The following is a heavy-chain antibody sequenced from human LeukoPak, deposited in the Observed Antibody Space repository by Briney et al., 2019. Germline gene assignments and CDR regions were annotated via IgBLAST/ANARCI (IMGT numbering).Heavy chain of an antibody. CDR1: GGTFSSYA. V-gene: IGHV1-69*05. CDR3: ARDSNIAAAGYMDV. CDR2: IIPIFGTA. J-gene: IGHJ6*03. Sequence: SVKVSCKASGGTFSSYAISWVRLAPGQGLEWMGVIIPIFGTANYAKKFQGRVTITTDESTSTAYMELSSLRSEDTAVYYYARDSNIAAAGYMDVWGKGTTVTVSS. D-gene: IGHD6-13*01.